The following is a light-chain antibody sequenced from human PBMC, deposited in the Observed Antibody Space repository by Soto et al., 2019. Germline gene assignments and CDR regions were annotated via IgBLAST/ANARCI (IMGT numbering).Light chain of an antibody. CDR2: EGS. CDR3: CSYAGSGLV. CDR1: TSDVTFYTL. J-gene: IGLJ2*01. V-gene: IGLV2-23*01. Sequence: QSAVTQPASVSGSPGQSVTISCTGATSDVTFYTLVSWYQHHPGKAPKVLIYEGSKRPSGVSGRFSGSKSANTASLTISGLQAEDEADYYCCSYAGSGLVFGAGTKLTVL.